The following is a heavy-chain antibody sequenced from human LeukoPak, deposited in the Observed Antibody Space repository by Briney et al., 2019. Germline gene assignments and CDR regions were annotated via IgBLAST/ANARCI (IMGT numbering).Heavy chain of an antibody. CDR1: GFTVSSNY. CDR2: IYSGGST. CDR3: ARETSSSYYFDY. D-gene: IGHD2-2*01. Sequence: GGSLRLSCAASGFTVSSNYMSWVRQAPGKGLEWVSVIYSGGSTYYADSVKGRFTISRDNSKNALYLQMNSLRAEDTAVYYCARETSSSYYFDYWGQGTLVTVSS. J-gene: IGHJ4*02. V-gene: IGHV3-66*01.